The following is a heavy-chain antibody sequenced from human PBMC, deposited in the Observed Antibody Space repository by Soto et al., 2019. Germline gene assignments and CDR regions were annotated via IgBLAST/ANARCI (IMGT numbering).Heavy chain of an antibody. Sequence: SETLSLTCAVSGGSISSGGYSWSWIRQPPGKGLEWIGYIYHSGSTYYNPSLKSRVTISIDKSKNQFSLKLSSVTAADTAVYYCARANGRYSYAHYYYYGMDVWGQGTTVTVSS. J-gene: IGHJ6*02. CDR3: ARANGRYSYAHYYYYGMDV. V-gene: IGHV4-30-2*01. D-gene: IGHD5-18*01. CDR2: IYHSGST. CDR1: GGSISSGGYS.